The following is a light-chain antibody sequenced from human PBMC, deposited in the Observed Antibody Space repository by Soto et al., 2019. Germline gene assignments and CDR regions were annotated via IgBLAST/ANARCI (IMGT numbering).Light chain of an antibody. J-gene: IGKJ5*01. V-gene: IGKV3-11*01. CDR3: XQRSNWIT. CDR1: QSVSSY. CDR2: DAS. Sequence: ELVLTQSPATLSLSPGDSATLSCRASQSVSSYLAWYQQKPGQAPMLLIYDASNRATGIQARFSGSGSGTEFTLTIRSLEPEDFAVYYCXQRSNWITCGQGTRLEIK.